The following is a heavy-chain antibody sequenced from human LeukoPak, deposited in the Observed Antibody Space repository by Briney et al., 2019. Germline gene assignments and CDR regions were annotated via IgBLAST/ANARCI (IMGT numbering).Heavy chain of an antibody. D-gene: IGHD2-15*01. CDR1: GGSFSGYY. CDR3: ARDRLSRVVENWFDP. V-gene: IGHV4-34*01. CDR2: INHSGST. J-gene: IGHJ5*02. Sequence: SETLSLTCAVYGGSFSGYYWSWIRQPPGKGLEWIGEINHSGSTNYNPSLKSRVTISVDTSKNQFSLKLSSVTAADTAVYYCARDRLSRVVENWFDPWGQGTLVTVSS.